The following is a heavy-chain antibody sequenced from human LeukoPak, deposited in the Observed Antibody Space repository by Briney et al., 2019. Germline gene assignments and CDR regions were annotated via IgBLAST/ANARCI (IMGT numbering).Heavy chain of an antibody. J-gene: IGHJ4*02. CDR2: ISGSNSYI. Sequence: GRSLRLSCAASGFTFSSYAMHWVRQAPGKGLEWVSSISGSNSYIFYADSVKGRFTVSRDNAKDSLYLQMNSLRAEDTAVYYCARALTTLTYEGYWGQGTLVTVSS. D-gene: IGHD1-1*01. V-gene: IGHV3-21*01. CDR3: ARALTTLTYEGY. CDR1: GFTFSSYA.